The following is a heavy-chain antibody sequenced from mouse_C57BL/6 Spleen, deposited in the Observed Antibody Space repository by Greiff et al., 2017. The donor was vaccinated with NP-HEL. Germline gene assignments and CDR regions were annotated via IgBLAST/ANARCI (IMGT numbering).Heavy chain of an antibody. CDR2: FYPGSGSI. D-gene: IGHD2-3*01. CDR1: GYTFTEYT. CDR3: ARHEVYDGPHYYAMDY. J-gene: IGHJ4*01. V-gene: IGHV1-62-2*01. Sequence: LQESGAELVKPGASVKLSCKASGYTFTEYTIHWVKQRSGQGLEWIGWFYPGSGSIKYNEKFKDKATLTADKSSSTVYMELSRLTSEDSAVYFCARHEVYDGPHYYAMDYWGQGTSVTVSS.